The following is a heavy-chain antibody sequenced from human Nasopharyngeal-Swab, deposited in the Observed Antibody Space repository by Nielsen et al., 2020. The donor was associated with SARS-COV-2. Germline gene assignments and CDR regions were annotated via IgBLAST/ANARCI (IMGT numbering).Heavy chain of an antibody. Sequence: GGSLRLSCAASGFTFSDSAIHWVRQASGDGLEWVARIRSKGNNYATAYSASVKGRFIIFRDDPTNTAYLQMNSLKTEDTAMYYCTRCGGGCYSGRGYWGQGTLVTVSS. J-gene: IGHJ4*02. CDR2: IRSKGNNYAT. CDR3: TRCGGGCYSGRGY. CDR1: GFTFSDSA. D-gene: IGHD2-15*01. V-gene: IGHV3-73*01.